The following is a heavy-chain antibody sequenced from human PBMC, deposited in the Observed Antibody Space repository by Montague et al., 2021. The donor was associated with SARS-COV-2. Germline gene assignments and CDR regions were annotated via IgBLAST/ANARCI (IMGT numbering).Heavy chain of an antibody. V-gene: IGHV3-48*03. CDR1: GFDFFNFD. Sequence: SLRLSCAASGFDFFNFDMAWVRQAPGRRLEWISDISSSGATILYADSLKGRFTISRDNIQKSLYLQMNSLRAEDTAVYYCATNKYCTLHDCLHGRHYFDHWGQGTLVTVSS. CDR2: ISSSGATI. D-gene: IGHD2-8*01. CDR3: ATNKYCTLHDCLHGRHYFDH. J-gene: IGHJ4*02.